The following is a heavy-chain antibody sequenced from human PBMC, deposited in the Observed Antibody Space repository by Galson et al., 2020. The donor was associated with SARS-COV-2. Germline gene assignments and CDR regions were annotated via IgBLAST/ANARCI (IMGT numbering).Heavy chain of an antibody. Sequence: GGSLRLSCAASGFTFSSYAMSWVRQAPGKGLEWVSAISGSGGSTYYADSVKGRFTISRDNSKNTLYLQMNSLRAEDTAVYYCAKGESSYDCGDYFDYWGQGTLVTVSS. J-gene: IGHJ4*02. D-gene: IGHD5-12*01. CDR1: GFTFSSYA. CDR2: ISGSGGST. V-gene: IGHV3-23*01. CDR3: AKGESSYDCGDYFDY.